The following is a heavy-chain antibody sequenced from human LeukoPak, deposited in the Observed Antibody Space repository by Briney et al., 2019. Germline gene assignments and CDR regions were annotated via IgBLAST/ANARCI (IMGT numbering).Heavy chain of an antibody. CDR3: ARDPIAVAGYGMDV. CDR1: GNTFIGYY. V-gene: IGHV1-2*06. J-gene: IGHJ6*02. Sequence: ASVKVSCKASGNTFIGYYMHWVRQAPGQGLEWMGRINPNSGGTNYAQKFQGRVTMTRDTSINTAYMELSRLRSDDTAVYYCARDPIAVAGYGMDVWGQGTTVTVSS. CDR2: INPNSGGT. D-gene: IGHD6-19*01.